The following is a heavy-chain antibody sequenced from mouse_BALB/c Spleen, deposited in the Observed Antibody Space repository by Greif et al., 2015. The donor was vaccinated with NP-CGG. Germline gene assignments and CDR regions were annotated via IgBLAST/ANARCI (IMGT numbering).Heavy chain of an antibody. J-gene: IGHJ4*01. CDR3: ARRTGAEAMDY. CDR1: GYTFTDYY. D-gene: IGHD4-1*01. CDR2: IYPGSGNT. Sequence: VQLQESGPELVKPGASVKISCKASGYTFTDYYMNWVNQKPGQGLEWIGWIYPGSGNTKYNEKFKGKATLTVDTSSSTAYMQFSSLTSEDTAVYFCARRTGAEAMDYWGQGTSVTVSS. V-gene: IGHV1-84*02.